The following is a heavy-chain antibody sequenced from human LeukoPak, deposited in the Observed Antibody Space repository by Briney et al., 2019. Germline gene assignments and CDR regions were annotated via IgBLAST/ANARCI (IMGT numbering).Heavy chain of an antibody. J-gene: IGHJ6*03. D-gene: IGHD3-22*01. Sequence: PSETLSLTCAVYGGSFSGYYWSWIRQPPGKGLEWIGEINDSGSTNYNPSLKSRVTISVDTSKNQFSLKLSSVTAADTAVYYCTRGSIAYYYMDVWGKGTTVTISS. CDR2: INDSGST. CDR1: GGSFSGYY. V-gene: IGHV4-34*01. CDR3: TRGSIAYYYMDV.